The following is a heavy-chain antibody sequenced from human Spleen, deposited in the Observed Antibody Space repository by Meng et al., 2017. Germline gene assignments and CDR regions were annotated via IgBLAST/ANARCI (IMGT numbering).Heavy chain of an antibody. CDR1: GFIFSDHS. V-gene: IGHV3-21*01. CDR3: SKDGGGSLFDP. D-gene: IGHD1-26*01. J-gene: IGHJ5*02. CDR2: IGSSSDYI. Sequence: GGSLRLSSAASGFIFSDHSMNWVRQAPGKGLEWVSSIGSSSDYIWYADSVKGRFTISRDNAKDSLYLQMNSLRGGDTAVYYFSKDGGGSLFDPWGQGTLVTVSS.